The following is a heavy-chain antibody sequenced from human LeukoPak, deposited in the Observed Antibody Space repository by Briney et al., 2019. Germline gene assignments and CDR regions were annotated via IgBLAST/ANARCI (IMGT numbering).Heavy chain of an antibody. CDR1: GYTFTGYY. V-gene: IGHV1-2*02. Sequence: GASVKVSCKTSGYTFTGYYMHWVRQAPGQGLEWMGWINPNSGGTNYAQKFQGRVTMTRDTSISTAYMELSRLRSDDTAVYYCARRSHYYYYYGMDVWGQGTTVTVSS. CDR3: ARRSHYYYYYGMDV. CDR2: INPNSGGT. J-gene: IGHJ6*02.